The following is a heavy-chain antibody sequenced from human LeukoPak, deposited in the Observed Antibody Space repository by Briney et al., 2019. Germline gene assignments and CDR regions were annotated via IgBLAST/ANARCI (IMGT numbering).Heavy chain of an antibody. Sequence: GGSLRLSCAASGFTFSSYSMNWVRQAPGKGLEWVAVIWSDESNQFCGDSVKGRFTISRDTSKNTLYLQMNSLRAEDTAVYYCVRDSRTYGDYLDYWGQGTLVTVSS. D-gene: IGHD4-17*01. CDR2: IWSDESNQ. J-gene: IGHJ4*02. V-gene: IGHV3-33*08. CDR3: VRDSRTYGDYLDY. CDR1: GFTFSSYS.